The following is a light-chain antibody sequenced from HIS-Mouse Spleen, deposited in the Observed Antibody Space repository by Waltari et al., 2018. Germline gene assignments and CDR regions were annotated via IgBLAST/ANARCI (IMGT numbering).Light chain of an antibody. V-gene: IGLV3-10*01. CDR3: YSTDSSGNHRV. Sequence: SYELTQPPSVSVSPGQTARITCPGEALPKKYPDWNQQKSGQAPVLVIYEDSKRPSGIPERFSGSSSGTMATLTISGAQVEDEADYYCYSTDSSGNHRVFGGGTKLTVL. J-gene: IGLJ2*01. CDR1: ALPKKY. CDR2: EDS.